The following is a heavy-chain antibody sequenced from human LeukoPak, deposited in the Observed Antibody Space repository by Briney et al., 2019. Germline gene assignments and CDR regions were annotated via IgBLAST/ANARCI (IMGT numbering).Heavy chain of an antibody. CDR3: ARDPGGRDGYNFVDY. J-gene: IGHJ4*02. V-gene: IGHV5-51*01. D-gene: IGHD5-24*01. CDR1: GYSFTSYW. Sequence: GESLKISCKGSGYSFTSYWIGWVRQMPGKGLEWMGIIYPGDSDTRYSPSFQGQVTISADQSISTAYLPWNSLKASDTAMYYCARDPGGRDGYNFVDYWGQGTLVTVSS. CDR2: IYPGDSDT.